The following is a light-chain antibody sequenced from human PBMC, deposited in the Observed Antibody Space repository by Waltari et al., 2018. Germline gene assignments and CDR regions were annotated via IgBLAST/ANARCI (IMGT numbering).Light chain of an antibody. CDR1: SSDVSYYNY. Sequence: QSALTQPPSASGSPGQSVTISCTGTSSDVSYYNYVSWYQQHPGKAPKLMIFEVSKRFSGVPDRFSGSKSANTASLTVSGLQAEDEADYYCSSYAGNNFYVFGTGTTVTVL. CDR3: SSYAGNNFYV. V-gene: IGLV2-8*01. J-gene: IGLJ1*01. CDR2: EVS.